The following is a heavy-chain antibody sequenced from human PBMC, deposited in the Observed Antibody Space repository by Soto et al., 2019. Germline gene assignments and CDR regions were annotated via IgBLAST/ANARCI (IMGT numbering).Heavy chain of an antibody. D-gene: IGHD3-22*01. CDR1: GFTFSSYA. J-gene: IGHJ4*02. Sequence: GGSLRLSCAASGFTFSSYAMSWVRQAPGKGLEWVSAISGSGGSTYYADSVKGRFTISRDNSKNTLYPQMNSLRAEDTAVYYCAKAYDSSGYYINDFDYWGQGTLVTVSS. V-gene: IGHV3-23*01. CDR3: AKAYDSSGYYINDFDY. CDR2: ISGSGGST.